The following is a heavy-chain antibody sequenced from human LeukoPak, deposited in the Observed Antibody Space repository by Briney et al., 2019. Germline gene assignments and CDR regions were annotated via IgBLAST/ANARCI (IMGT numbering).Heavy chain of an antibody. Sequence: GASVKVSCKASGYTFTSYAMHWVRQAPGQRLGWMGWINAGNGNTKYSQKFQGRVTITRDTSASTAYMELSSLRSEDTAVYYCARSTTIFGVVTTSYYYYGMDVWGQGTTVTVSS. CDR1: GYTFTSYA. V-gene: IGHV1-3*01. CDR3: ARSTTIFGVVTTSYYYYGMDV. CDR2: INAGNGNT. D-gene: IGHD3-3*01. J-gene: IGHJ6*02.